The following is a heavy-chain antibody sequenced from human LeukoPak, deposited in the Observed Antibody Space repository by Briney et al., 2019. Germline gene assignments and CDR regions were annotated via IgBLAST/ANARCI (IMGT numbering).Heavy chain of an antibody. V-gene: IGHV3-21*01. CDR1: GFTFSSYS. D-gene: IGHD2-2*01. J-gene: IGHJ3*02. CDR2: ISSGSSYI. Sequence: SGGSLRLSCAASGFTFSSYSMNWVRQAPGKGLEWVSSISSGSSYIYYADSVKGRFTISRDNAKNSLYLQMNSLRAEDTAVYYCARDKSPGYQLPHPYAFDIWGQGTMVTVSS. CDR3: ARDKSPGYQLPHPYAFDI.